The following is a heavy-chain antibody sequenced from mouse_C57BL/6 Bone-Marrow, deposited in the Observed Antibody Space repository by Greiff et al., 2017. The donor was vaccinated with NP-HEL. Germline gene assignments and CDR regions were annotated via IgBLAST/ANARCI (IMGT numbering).Heavy chain of an antibody. CDR3: AALYYDYMDY. D-gene: IGHD2-4*01. Sequence: EVQVVESGPGMVKPSQSLSLTCTVTGYSITSGYDWHWIRHFPGNKLEWMGYISYSGSTNYNPSLKSRISITHDTSKNHFFLKLNSVTTEDTATYYCAALYYDYMDYWGQGTSVTVSS. CDR1: GYSITSGYD. CDR2: ISYSGST. V-gene: IGHV3-1*01. J-gene: IGHJ4*01.